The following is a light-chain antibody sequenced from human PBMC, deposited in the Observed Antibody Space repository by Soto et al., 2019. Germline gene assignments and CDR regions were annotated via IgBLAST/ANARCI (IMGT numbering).Light chain of an antibody. CDR1: QSVSSSY. CDR2: GAS. J-gene: IGKJ5*01. V-gene: IGKV3-20*01. CDR3: QQYGSSSIT. Sequence: EIVLTQSPGTLSLSPGARATLSCRARQSVSSSYLAWYQQKPGQAPRLLIYGASSRATGIPDRFSGSGSGTDFTLTISRLEPEDFAVYYCQQYGSSSITFGQGTRLEIK.